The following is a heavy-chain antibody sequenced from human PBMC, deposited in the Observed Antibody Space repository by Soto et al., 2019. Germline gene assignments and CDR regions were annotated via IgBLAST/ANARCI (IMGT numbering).Heavy chain of an antibody. CDR2: ISSSSSYI. CDR3: ARVGYTRALAGHACDI. Sequence: EVQLVESGGGMVKPGGSLRLSCAASGFTFSSYSMNWVRQAPGKGLEWVSSISSSSSYIYYADSVKGRFTIPRDNAKNSLYMQMNSRRGEGTAVYYCARVGYTRALAGHACDIWGQGTMVTVSS. CDR1: GFTFSSYS. V-gene: IGHV3-21*01. J-gene: IGHJ3*02. D-gene: IGHD6-19*01.